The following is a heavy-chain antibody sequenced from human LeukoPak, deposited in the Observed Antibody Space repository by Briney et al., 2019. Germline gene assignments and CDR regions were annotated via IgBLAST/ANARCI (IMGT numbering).Heavy chain of an antibody. CDR2: IYYSGST. V-gene: IGHV4-39*07. Sequence: EPSETLSLTCTVSGGSISSSSYYWGWIRQPPGKGLEWIGRIYYSGSTYYNPSLKSRVTISVDTSKNQFSLKLSSVTAADTAVYYCARATRYDILTGYFLDDAFDIWGQGTMVTVSS. D-gene: IGHD3-9*01. J-gene: IGHJ3*02. CDR3: ARATRYDILTGYFLDDAFDI. CDR1: GGSISSSSYY.